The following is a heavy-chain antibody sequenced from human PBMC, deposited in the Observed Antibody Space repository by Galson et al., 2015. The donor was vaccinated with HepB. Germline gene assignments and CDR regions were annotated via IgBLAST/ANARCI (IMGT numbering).Heavy chain of an antibody. CDR3: IRSGRQQLVGGIYYFGLDV. D-gene: IGHD6-13*01. J-gene: IGHJ6*02. CDR1: GYRFTSYG. V-gene: IGHV1-18*04. CDR2: ISPYTGNT. Sequence: SVKVSCKASGYRFTSYGISWVRQAPGQGLEWMGWISPYTGNTDFAQKFQGRLTMTTDTSTFTDDMELRNLKSDDTAIYYCIRSGRQQLVGGIYYFGLDVWGQGTTVTVSS.